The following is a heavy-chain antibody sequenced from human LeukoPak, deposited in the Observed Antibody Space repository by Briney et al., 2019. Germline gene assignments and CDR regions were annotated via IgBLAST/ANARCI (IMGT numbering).Heavy chain of an antibody. CDR1: GYTFTIYD. CDR3: ARLITMVRGVIITGGYYYRAV. J-gene: IGHJ6*03. D-gene: IGHD3-10*01. Sequence: GASVKVSCKASGYTFTIYDINWVRQATGQGLEWMGWMNPNSGNTGYAQKFQGRVTMTRNTSISTAYMELSSLRSEDTAVYYCARLITMVRGVIITGGYYYRAVWGKGTTVTIS. CDR2: MNPNSGNT. V-gene: IGHV1-8*01.